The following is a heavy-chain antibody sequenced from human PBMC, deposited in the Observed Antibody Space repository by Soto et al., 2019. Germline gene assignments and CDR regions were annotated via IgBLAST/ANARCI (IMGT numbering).Heavy chain of an antibody. Sequence: SETLSLTCTVSGGSISSYYWSWIRQPPGKGLEWIGYIYYSGSTNYNPSLKSRVTISVDTSKNQFSLKLSSVTAADTAVYYCARDHPDYSNYGYFDYWGQGTLVTVSS. D-gene: IGHD4-4*01. J-gene: IGHJ4*02. V-gene: IGHV4-59*12. CDR1: GGSISSYY. CDR3: ARDHPDYSNYGYFDY. CDR2: IYYSGST.